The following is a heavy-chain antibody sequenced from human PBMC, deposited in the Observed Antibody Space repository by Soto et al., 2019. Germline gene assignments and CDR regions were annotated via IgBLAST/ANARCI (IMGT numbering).Heavy chain of an antibody. V-gene: IGHV3-21*01. Sequence: WSLRLSCAASGFTFSSYSMNWVRQAPGRGLEWVSSISSSSSYIYYADSVKGRFTISRDNAKNSLYLQMNSLRAEDTAVYYCASLVATGYWGQGTLVTVSS. CDR1: GFTFSSYS. CDR3: ASLVATGY. J-gene: IGHJ4*02. CDR2: ISSSSSYI. D-gene: IGHD5-12*01.